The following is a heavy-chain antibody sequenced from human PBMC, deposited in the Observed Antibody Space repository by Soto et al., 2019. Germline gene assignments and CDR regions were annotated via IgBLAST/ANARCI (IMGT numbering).Heavy chain of an antibody. D-gene: IGHD3-22*01. CDR1: GYSFTSYW. J-gene: IGHJ3*02. V-gene: IGHV5-51*01. Sequence: GESLKISCKASGYSFTSYWIGWVRQLPGKGLEWMGIIYPGDSDTRYSPSFQGQVTISADKSISTAYLQWSSLKASDTAMYYCARIYYYDSSGQDAFDIWGQGTMVTVSS. CDR3: ARIYYYDSSGQDAFDI. CDR2: IYPGDSDT.